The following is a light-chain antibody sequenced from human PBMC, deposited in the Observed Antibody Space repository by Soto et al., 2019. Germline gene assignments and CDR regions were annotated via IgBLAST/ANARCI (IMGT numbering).Light chain of an antibody. V-gene: IGLV4-69*01. CDR1: SGHSNYA. CDR2: VNSGGSH. CDR3: QTWGTGSARVV. Sequence: QPVLTQSPSASASLGASVKLTCTLSSGHSNYAIAWHQQQPEKGPRYLMKVNSGGSHIKGDGIPDRFSGSSSGAERYLFISRLQSEDEADYYCQTWGTGSARVVFGGGTQLTVL. J-gene: IGLJ7*01.